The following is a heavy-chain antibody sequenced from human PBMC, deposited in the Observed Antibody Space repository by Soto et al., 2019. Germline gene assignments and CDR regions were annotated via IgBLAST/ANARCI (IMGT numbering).Heavy chain of an antibody. CDR1: GFTFSNYW. D-gene: IGHD6-19*01. J-gene: IGHJ4*02. CDR2: INSDGSST. CDR3: ARLQGTVAAFDFDD. V-gene: IGHV3-74*01. Sequence: TGGSLRLSCAASGFTFSNYWMHWVRQAPGKGLMWVSRINSDGSSTNYADSVKGRFTISRDNAKNTLYLQMNSLRAEDTAVYYCARLQGTVAAFDFDDWGQGTLVNGSS.